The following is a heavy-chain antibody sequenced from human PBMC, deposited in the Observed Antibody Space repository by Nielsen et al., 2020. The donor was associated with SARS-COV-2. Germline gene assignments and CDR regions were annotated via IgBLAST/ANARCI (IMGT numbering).Heavy chain of an antibody. J-gene: IGHJ6*01. CDR1: GYTLTELS. CDR3: TLLQEHL. CDR2: FDPEDGET. V-gene: IGHV1-24*01. Sequence: ASVKVSCKVSGYTLTELSMHWVRQAPGKGLEWMGGFDPEDGETIYAQKFQGRVTMTEDTSTDAAYMELSSLHQGPIGLPPGTLLQEHLWG.